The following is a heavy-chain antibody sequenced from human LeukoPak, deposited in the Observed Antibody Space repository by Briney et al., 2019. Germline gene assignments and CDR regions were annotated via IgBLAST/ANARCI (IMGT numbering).Heavy chain of an antibody. CDR3: TTGDPMVRGVLDY. Sequence: PGGSVRLSRAVSGFTLNNAWMIWAPQAPGKGLVWGGRIKSKTEGGTTDYDAPVKGRFTISRDYSKNKLYVQSNNLKTVDTAVYYSTTGDPMVRGVLDYWGQGTLVTVSS. CDR1: GFTLNNAW. V-gene: IGHV3-15*01. J-gene: IGHJ4*02. D-gene: IGHD3-10*01. CDR2: IKSKTEGGTT.